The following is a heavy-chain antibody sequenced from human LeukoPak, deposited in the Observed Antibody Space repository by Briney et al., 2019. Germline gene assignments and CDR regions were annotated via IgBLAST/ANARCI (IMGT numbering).Heavy chain of an antibody. D-gene: IGHD3-3*01. Sequence: GGSLRLSCAASGFTFSSYAMSWVRQAPGKGLEWVSAISGSGGSTYYADSVKGRFTISRDNSKNTLYLQMNSLRAEDTAVYYCARDVLRFLEWLPPYYYYGMDVWGQGTTVTVSS. J-gene: IGHJ6*02. V-gene: IGHV3-23*01. CDR3: ARDVLRFLEWLPPYYYYGMDV. CDR1: GFTFSSYA. CDR2: ISGSGGST.